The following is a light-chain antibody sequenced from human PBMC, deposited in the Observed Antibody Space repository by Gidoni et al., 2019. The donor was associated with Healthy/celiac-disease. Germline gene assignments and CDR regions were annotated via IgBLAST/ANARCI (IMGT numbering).Light chain of an antibody. J-gene: IGKJ1*01. CDR2: WAS. CDR1: QSVLYSSNNKNY. V-gene: IGKV4-1*01. CDR3: QQYYSTLPGT. Sequence: DIVMTQSPDSLAVCLGERATINCKSSQSVLYSSNNKNYLAWYQQKPGQPPKLLIYWASTRESGVPDRFSGSGSGTDFTLTISSLQAEDVAVYYCQQYYSTLPGTFGQWTKVEIK.